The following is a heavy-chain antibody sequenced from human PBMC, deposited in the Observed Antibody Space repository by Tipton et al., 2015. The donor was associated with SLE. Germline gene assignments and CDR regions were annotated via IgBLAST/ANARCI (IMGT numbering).Heavy chain of an antibody. D-gene: IGHD2-2*02. CDR2: IYYSGST. CDR1: GGSITSTSYY. V-gene: IGHV4-39*07. CDR3: ARGPYCSSTSCYTAAAFDI. Sequence: TLSLTCTVSGGSITSTSYYWGWIRQPPGKGLEWIGNIYYSGSTNYNPSLKSRVTISVDTSKNQFSLKLSSVTAADTAVYYCARGPYCSSTSCYTAAAFDIWGQGTMVTVSS. J-gene: IGHJ3*02.